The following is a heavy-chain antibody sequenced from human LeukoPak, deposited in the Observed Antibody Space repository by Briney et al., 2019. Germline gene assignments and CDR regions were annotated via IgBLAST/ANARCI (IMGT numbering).Heavy chain of an antibody. D-gene: IGHD2-2*01. CDR3: AKPRWYCSSTSCSTDY. V-gene: IGHV3-33*06. J-gene: IGHJ4*02. CDR2: IWYDGSNK. Sequence: GGSLRLSCAASGFTFSSYGMHWVRQAPGKGLEWVAVIWYDGSNKYYADSVKGRFTISRDNSKNTLYLQMNSLRAEDTAVYYCAKPRWYCSSTSCSTDYWGQGTLVTVSS. CDR1: GFTFSSYG.